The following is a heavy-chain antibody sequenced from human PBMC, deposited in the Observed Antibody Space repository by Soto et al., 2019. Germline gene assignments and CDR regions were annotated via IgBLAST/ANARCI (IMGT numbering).Heavy chain of an antibody. J-gene: IGHJ4*02. D-gene: IGHD6-19*01. CDR3: AKRETGIAVAGCFDY. CDR2: ISGSGGST. CDR1: GFTFSSYA. Sequence: EVQLLESGGGLVQPGGSLRLSCAASGFTFSSYAMSWVRQAPGKGLEWVSAISGSGGSTYYADSVKGRFTISRDNSKDTLYLQMNSLRAEDTAIYYCAKRETGIAVAGCFDYWGQGTLVTVSS. V-gene: IGHV3-23*01.